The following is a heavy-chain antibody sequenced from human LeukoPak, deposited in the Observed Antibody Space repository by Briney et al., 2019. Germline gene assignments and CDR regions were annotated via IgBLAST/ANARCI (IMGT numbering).Heavy chain of an antibody. Sequence: GGSLRLSCEVSGLTFSNVWMPWVRQTPGQGLVWVCRINTAGSTVYADPVKGRFTISRDNAKNMVYLQMNSLRTEDTAVYYCASFRDTDYWGRGTMVTVSS. V-gene: IGHV3-74*01. CDR3: ASFRDTDY. CDR2: INTAGST. CDR1: GLTFSNVW. D-gene: IGHD4-11*01. J-gene: IGHJ3*01.